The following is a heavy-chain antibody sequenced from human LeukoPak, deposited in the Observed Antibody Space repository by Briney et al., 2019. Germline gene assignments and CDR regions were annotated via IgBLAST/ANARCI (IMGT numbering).Heavy chain of an antibody. Sequence: ASVKVSCKASGYTFTSFAINWLRQTPGQGPEWVGWINTHTGNLIYAQGFTGRFVFSLDTSVSTAYLQISSLKAEDTAVYYCVRDGYNSLSSDFDYWGQGTLVTVSS. CDR2: INTHTGNL. D-gene: IGHD3-22*01. CDR3: VRDGYNSLSSDFDY. J-gene: IGHJ4*02. CDR1: GYTFTSFA. V-gene: IGHV7-4-1*02.